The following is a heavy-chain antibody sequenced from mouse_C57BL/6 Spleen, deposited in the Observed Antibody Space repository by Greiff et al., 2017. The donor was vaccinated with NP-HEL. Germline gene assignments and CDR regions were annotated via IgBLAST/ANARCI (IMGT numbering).Heavy chain of an antibody. CDR3: ARWDYGSSYGFAY. CDR1: GFTFTDYY. J-gene: IGHJ3*01. D-gene: IGHD1-1*01. Sequence: DVQLQESGGGLVQPGGSLSLSCAASGFTFTDYYMSWVRQPPGKALEWLGFIRNKANGYTTEYSASVKGRFTISRDNSQSILYLQMNALRAEDSATYYCARWDYGSSYGFAYWGQGTLVTVSA. CDR2: IRNKANGYTT. V-gene: IGHV7-3*01.